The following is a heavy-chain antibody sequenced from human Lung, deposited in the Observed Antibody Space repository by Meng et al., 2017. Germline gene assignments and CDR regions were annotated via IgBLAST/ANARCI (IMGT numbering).Heavy chain of an antibody. Sequence: VQPLQWGAGVLNPSETLSLSCMVSGGSFSDYYWSWIRQPPGKGLEWIGEINHSGSTNYNPSLESRATTLGDTTPTNLSLKLSSVTAADSAVYYCARGPTTMAHDFDYWGQGTLVTVSS. J-gene: IGHJ4*02. CDR1: GGSFSDYY. CDR2: INHSGST. D-gene: IGHD4-11*01. CDR3: ARGPTTMAHDFDY. V-gene: IGHV4-34*01.